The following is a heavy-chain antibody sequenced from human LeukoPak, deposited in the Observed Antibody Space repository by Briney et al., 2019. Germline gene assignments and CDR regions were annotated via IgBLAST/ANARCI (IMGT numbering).Heavy chain of an antibody. CDR3: ASEMWGAHAFDI. CDR2: IHTSGST. Sequence: SETLSLTCTVSGGSISSGSYYWSWIRQPAGKGLEWIGLIHTSGSTNYNPSLKSRVTISVDTSKNQFSLKLSSVTAADTAVYYCASEMWGAHAFDIWGQGTMVTVSS. J-gene: IGHJ3*02. D-gene: IGHD3-16*01. V-gene: IGHV4-61*02. CDR1: GGSISSGSYY.